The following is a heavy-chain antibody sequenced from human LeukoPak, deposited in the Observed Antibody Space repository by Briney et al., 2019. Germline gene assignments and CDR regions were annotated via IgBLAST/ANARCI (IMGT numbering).Heavy chain of an antibody. CDR2: INPDSGVT. Sequence: ASVKVSCKASGYSFTGYYIIWVRQAPGQGLEWMGWINPDSGVTNFANNFQGRVTLTRDTSINTAYMELSGLRYDDTAVSFCARFGKAAARDFWGQGTLVTVSS. J-gene: IGHJ4*02. CDR3: ARFGKAAARDF. V-gene: IGHV1-2*02. D-gene: IGHD6-13*01. CDR1: GYSFTGYY.